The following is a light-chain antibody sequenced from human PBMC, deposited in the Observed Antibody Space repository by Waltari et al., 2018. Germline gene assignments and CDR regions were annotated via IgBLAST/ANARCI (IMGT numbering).Light chain of an antibody. CDR1: SSDVGGYDY. CDR3: CSYAGRYTHVV. Sequence: QSALTQPCSVSGSPGQSVTISCTGTSSDVGGYDYVSWYQHHPGKAPKLIICDVTKRPSGVPDRFSGSKSGNTASLTISGLQAEDEADYYCCSYAGRYTHVVFGGGTKLTVL. V-gene: IGLV2-11*01. CDR2: DVT. J-gene: IGLJ2*01.